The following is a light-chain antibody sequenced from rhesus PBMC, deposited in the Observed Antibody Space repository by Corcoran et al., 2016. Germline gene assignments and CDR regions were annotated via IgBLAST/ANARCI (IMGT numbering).Light chain of an antibody. CDR1: QSISSW. CDR3: LQYINSPYS. CDR2: KAS. J-gene: IGKJ2*01. V-gene: IGKV1-22*01. Sequence: DIQMTQSPSSLSASVGDTVTITCRASQSISSWLDWYQQKPGKAPKLLIYKASSLQSGVPSRFSGSGSGTDFTLTINSLQPEDFATYYCLQYINSPYSFGQGTKVEIK.